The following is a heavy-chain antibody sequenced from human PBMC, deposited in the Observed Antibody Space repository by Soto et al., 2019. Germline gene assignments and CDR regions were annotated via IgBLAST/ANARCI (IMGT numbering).Heavy chain of an antibody. CDR1: GFTFSSYA. CDR3: ARFYYDSSGYLPSPYYYYYGMDV. CDR2: ISDSGDRT. J-gene: IGHJ6*02. Sequence: GGSLRLSCAASGFTFSSYAMTWVRQAPGKGLEWVSGISDSGDRTNYADSVKGRFTISRDSLKSTLSLQMNSLRAEDTAVYYCARFYYDSSGYLPSPYYYYYGMDVWGQGTTVTVSS. V-gene: IGHV3-23*01. D-gene: IGHD3-22*01.